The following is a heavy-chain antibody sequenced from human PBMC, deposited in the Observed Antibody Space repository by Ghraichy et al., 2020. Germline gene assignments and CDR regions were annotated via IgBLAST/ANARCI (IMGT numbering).Heavy chain of an antibody. CDR3: AKDRMGATLRGCVFH. D-gene: IGHD1-26*01. Sequence: GGSLRLSCAASGFTFSSYAMSWVRQAPGKGLEWVSAISGSGGSTYYADSVKGRFTISRDNSKNTLYLQMNSLRAEDTAVYYCAKDRMGATLRGCVFHWGQGTLVTVSS. V-gene: IGHV3-23*01. CDR2: ISGSGGST. CDR1: GFTFSSYA. J-gene: IGHJ4*02.